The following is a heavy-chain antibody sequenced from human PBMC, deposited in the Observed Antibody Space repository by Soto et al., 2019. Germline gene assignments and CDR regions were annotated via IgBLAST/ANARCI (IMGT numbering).Heavy chain of an antibody. J-gene: IGHJ4*02. CDR2: SYYSGST. CDR1: GGSISSSSYY. D-gene: IGHD4-17*01. Sequence: PSETLSLTCTVSGGSISSSSYYWVWIRQPPGKGREWIGTSYYSGSTYYNPSLKSRVTISVDTSNNQLSLKFTSGTKAAPAFYYSARRRASDYGGNHHPYSFDRWGQGALVTVSS. CDR3: ARRRASDYGGNHHPYSFDR. V-gene: IGHV4-39*01.